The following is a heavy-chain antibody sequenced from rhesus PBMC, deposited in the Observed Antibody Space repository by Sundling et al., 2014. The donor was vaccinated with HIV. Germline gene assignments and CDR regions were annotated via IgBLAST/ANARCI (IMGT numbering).Heavy chain of an antibody. CDR1: GYTFTSFS. V-gene: IGHV1-200*01. J-gene: IGHJ4*01. Sequence: QVQLVQSGAEVKKPGASVKLSCEASGYTFTSFSINWVRQAPGQGLEWMGWINPNNGITGYAQKFQGRVTMTRDTSARTAYMELSSLRSEDTAVYYCARGHRTDPWGQGVLVTVSS. CDR3: ARGHRTDP. D-gene: IGHD6-19*01. CDR2: INPNNGIT.